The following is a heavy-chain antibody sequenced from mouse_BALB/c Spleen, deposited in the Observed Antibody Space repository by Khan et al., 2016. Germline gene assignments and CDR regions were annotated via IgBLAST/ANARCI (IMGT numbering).Heavy chain of an antibody. CDR2: INTYSGES. D-gene: IGHD1-1*01. Sequence: QIQLVQSGPELKRPGKTVKISCKASGYTFTNYGINWVKQAPGKGLKWMGWINTYSGESTYADDFKGRFAFSLETSANTAYLQLNNLKNEDTATYFCARYRYYNGSSRYFDVWGAGTTVTVSS. J-gene: IGHJ1*01. CDR1: GYTFTNYG. V-gene: IGHV9-3-1*01. CDR3: ARYRYYNGSSRYFDV.